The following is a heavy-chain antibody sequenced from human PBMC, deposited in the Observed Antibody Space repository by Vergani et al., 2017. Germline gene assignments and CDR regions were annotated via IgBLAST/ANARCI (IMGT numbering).Heavy chain of an antibody. Sequence: EVQLLESGGGLVQPGGSLRLSCAASGFTFSSYAMNWVRQAPGKGLEWVSSISSSSSYIYYADSVKGRFTISRDNAKNSLYLQMNSLRAEDTAVYYCARDWGAGEGYDYVWGSYRYEFDYWGQGTLVTVSS. CDR2: ISSSSSYI. CDR3: ARDWGAGEGYDYVWGSYRYEFDY. J-gene: IGHJ4*02. CDR1: GFTFSSYA. D-gene: IGHD3-16*02. V-gene: IGHV3-21*01.